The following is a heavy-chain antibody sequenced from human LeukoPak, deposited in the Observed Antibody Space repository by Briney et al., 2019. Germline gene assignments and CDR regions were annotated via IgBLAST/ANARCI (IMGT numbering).Heavy chain of an antibody. CDR3: AREWDIVVVPAAIRNNWFDP. D-gene: IGHD2-2*02. CDR1: GYSISSGYY. V-gene: IGHV4-38-2*02. CDR2: IYHSGSI. J-gene: IGHJ5*02. Sequence: SETLSLTCTVSGYSISSGYYWGWIRQPPGKGLERIGSIYHSGSIYYNPSLKSRVTISVDTSKNQFSLKLSSVTAADTAVYYCAREWDIVVVPAAIRNNWFDPWGQGTLVTVSS.